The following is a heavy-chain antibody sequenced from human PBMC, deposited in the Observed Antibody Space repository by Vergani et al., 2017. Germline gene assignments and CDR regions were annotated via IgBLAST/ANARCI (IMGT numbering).Heavy chain of an antibody. D-gene: IGHD4-11*01. CDR3: ATTVTTNWFDP. V-gene: IGHV4-31*03. J-gene: IGHJ5*02. Sequence: QVQLQESGPGLVKPSQTLSLTCTVSGGSISSGGYYWSWIRQPPGKGLEWIGYIYYSGSTYYTPSLKSRVTISVDTSKNQFSLNLSSVTAADTAVYYCATTVTTNWFDPWGQGTLVTVSS. CDR2: IYYSGST. CDR1: GGSISSGGYY.